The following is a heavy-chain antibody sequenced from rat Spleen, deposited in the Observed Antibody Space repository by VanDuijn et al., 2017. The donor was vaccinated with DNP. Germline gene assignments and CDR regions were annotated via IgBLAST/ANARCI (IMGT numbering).Heavy chain of an antibody. CDR1: GFTFSDYY. J-gene: IGHJ2*01. D-gene: IGHD1-11*01. CDR3: ARLDYGFDY. Sequence: EVQLVESGGGLVQPGRSLKLSCEASGFTFSDYYMAWVRQAPTKGLEWVASISSSTSYLYYTDTVKGRFTISRENAKNTLYLQMTSLRSEDTATYYCARLDYGFDYWGQGVMVTVSS. CDR2: ISSSTSYL. V-gene: IGHV5-34*01.